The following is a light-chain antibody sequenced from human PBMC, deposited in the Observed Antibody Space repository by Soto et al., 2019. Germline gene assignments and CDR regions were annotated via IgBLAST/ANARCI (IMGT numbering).Light chain of an antibody. V-gene: IGLV2-14*01. Sequence: QSALTQPASVSASPGQSITISCTVTSSDVSGYNYVSWYQQHPGKAPKLMSYNVSNQPSGVSNRSSGSKSGNTASLSISGAQTEDEADYYCISYTDIRIEIFGGGTKVTVL. CDR3: ISYTDIRIEI. CDR2: NVS. CDR1: SSDVSGYNY. J-gene: IGLJ2*01.